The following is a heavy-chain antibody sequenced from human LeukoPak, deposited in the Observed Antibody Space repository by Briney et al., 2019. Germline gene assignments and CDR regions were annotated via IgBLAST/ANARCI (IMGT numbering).Heavy chain of an antibody. J-gene: IGHJ4*02. Sequence: GGSLRLSCAASGFNISSKYMNWVRQAPGKGLEWVSVIYSGGGTYYADSVKGRFTISRDNSKNTLYLQMNSLRAEDTAVYYCATAAVTSYYFDYWGQGTLVTVSS. CDR3: ATAAVTSYYFDY. D-gene: IGHD4-17*01. CDR2: IYSGGGT. V-gene: IGHV3-53*01. CDR1: GFNISSKY.